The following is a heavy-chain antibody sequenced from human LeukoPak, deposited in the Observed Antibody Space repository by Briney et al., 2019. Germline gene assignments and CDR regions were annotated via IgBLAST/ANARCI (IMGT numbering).Heavy chain of an antibody. CDR2: IYYSGST. Sequence: SETLSLTCTVSGGSISSYYWSWIRQPPGKGLEWIGYIYYSGSTNYNPSLKSRVTISVDTSKNQFSLKLSSVTAADTAVYYCARDYYDSSGYYYDGGYFDYWGQGTLVTVSS. V-gene: IGHV4-59*01. CDR3: ARDYYDSSGYYYDGGYFDY. J-gene: IGHJ4*02. D-gene: IGHD3-22*01. CDR1: GGSISSYY.